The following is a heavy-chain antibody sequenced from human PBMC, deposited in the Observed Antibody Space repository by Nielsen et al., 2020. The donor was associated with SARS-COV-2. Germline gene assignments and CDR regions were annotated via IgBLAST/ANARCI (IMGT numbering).Heavy chain of an antibody. CDR3: ARVRGVYYYDSSGYYLDL. V-gene: IGHV3-33*08. D-gene: IGHD3-22*01. Sequence: GESLKISCAASGFTFDDYAMHWVRQAPGKGLEWVAVIWYDGSNKYYADSVKGRFTISRDNSKNTLYLQMNSLRAEDTAVYYCARVRGVYYYDSSGYYLDLWGRGTLVTVSS. CDR1: GFTFDDYA. CDR2: IWYDGSNK. J-gene: IGHJ2*01.